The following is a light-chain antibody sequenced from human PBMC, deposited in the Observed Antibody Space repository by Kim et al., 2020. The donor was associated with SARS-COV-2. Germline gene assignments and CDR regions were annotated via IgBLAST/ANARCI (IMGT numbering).Light chain of an antibody. CDR1: QSISSN. J-gene: IGKJ1*01. Sequence: VSPGESATLSCRASQSISSNLAWYQHKPGQAPRLLIYGASTRATGIPARFSGSGSGTEFTLTISTLQSEDFAVYYCQQYNNWPLTFGQGTKVDIK. CDR3: QQYNNWPLT. V-gene: IGKV3-15*01. CDR2: GAS.